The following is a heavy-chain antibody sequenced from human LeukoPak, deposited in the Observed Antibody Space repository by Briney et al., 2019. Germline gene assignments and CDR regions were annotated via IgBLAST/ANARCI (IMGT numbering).Heavy chain of an antibody. V-gene: IGHV1-18*01. CDR3: ARDGLSYTNPNNWFDP. D-gene: IGHD2-2*02. J-gene: IGHJ5*02. Sequence: ASVKVSCKASGYTFTSYGISWVRQAPGQGLEWMGWVSAYNGNTNYAPKLQGRVTMTTDTSTSTAYMELRSLRSDDTAVYYCARDGLSYTNPNNWFDPWGQGNLVTVSS. CDR2: VSAYNGNT. CDR1: GYTFTSYG.